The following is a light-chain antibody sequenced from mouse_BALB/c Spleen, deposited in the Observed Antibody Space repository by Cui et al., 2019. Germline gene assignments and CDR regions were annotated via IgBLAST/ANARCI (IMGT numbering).Light chain of an antibody. CDR1: QNINVW. V-gene: IGKV11-125*01. Sequence: QMNQSPSSLSASLGDTITITCHASQNINVWLSWYQQKPGNIPKLLIYKASNLNTGVPSRFSGSGYGTGFTLTISSLQPEDIATYYCQQGQSYPYTFGGGTKLEIK. CDR2: KAS. CDR3: QQGQSYPYT. J-gene: IGKJ2*01.